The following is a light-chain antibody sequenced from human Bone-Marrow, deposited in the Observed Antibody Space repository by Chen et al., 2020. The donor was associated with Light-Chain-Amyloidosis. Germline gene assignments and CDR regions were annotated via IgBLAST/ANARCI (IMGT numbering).Light chain of an antibody. CDR3: SSYTSSSPWV. CDR1: SSDVGTYTY. V-gene: IGLV2-14*01. J-gene: IGLJ3*02. Sequence: QSALTQPASVSGSPGQSITISCPGTSSDVGTYTYVSWYQQHPGKAPKLMIYDVSNRPSGVSNRFSGSKSGNTASLTISGLQAEDEADYYCSSYTSSSPWVFGGGTKLTVL. CDR2: DVS.